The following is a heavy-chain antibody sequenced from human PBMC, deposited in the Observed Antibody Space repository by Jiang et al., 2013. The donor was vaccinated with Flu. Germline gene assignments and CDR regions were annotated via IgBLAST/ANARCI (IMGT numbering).Heavy chain of an antibody. Sequence: YTFTSYYMHWVRQAPGQGLEWMGIINPSGGSTSYAQKFQGRVTMTRDTSTSTVYMELSSLRSEDTAVYYCASYSSSWSTRGAFDIWGQGTMVTVSS. CDR2: INPSGGST. CDR1: YTFTSYY. CDR3: ASYSSSWSTRGAFDI. J-gene: IGHJ3*02. V-gene: IGHV1-46*03. D-gene: IGHD6-13*01.